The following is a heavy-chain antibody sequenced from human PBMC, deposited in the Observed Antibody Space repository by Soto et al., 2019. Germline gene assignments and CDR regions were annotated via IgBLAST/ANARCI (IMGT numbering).Heavy chain of an antibody. V-gene: IGHV3-66*01. J-gene: IGHJ3*02. CDR2: IYSGGST. Sequence: GGSLRLSCAASGFTVSSNYMSWVRQAPGKGLEWVSVIYSGGSTYYADSVKGRFTISRDNSKNTLYLQMNSLRAEDTAVYYCARVRSRYCSGGSCYSSHAFDIWGQGTMVTVSS. D-gene: IGHD2-15*01. CDR1: GFTVSSNY. CDR3: ARVRSRYCSGGSCYSSHAFDI.